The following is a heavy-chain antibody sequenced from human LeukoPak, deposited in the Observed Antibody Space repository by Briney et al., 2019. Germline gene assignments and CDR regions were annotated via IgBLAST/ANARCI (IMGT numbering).Heavy chain of an antibody. D-gene: IGHD1-26*01. CDR1: GGSISSSSYY. Sequence: SETLSLTCTVSGGSISSSSYYWGWIRQPPGKGLEWIGSIYYSGSAYYSPSLKSRVTISVDTSKTQFSLKLSSVTAADTAVYYCARHVGSGSYFDYWGQGTLVTVSS. V-gene: IGHV4-39*01. CDR3: ARHVGSGSYFDY. CDR2: IYYSGSA. J-gene: IGHJ4*02.